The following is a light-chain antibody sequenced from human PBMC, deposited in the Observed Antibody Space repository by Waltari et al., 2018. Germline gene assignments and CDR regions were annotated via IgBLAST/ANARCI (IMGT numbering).Light chain of an antibody. J-gene: IGLJ1*01. V-gene: IGLV2-23*02. CDR2: EVS. Sequence: QSALTQPASVSGSPGQLITISCTGTSSDVGSYNLVSWYQQHPGKAPKLMIYEVSKRPSGVSNRFSGSKSGNTASLTISGLQAEDEADYYCCSYAGSSPYVFGTGTKVTVL. CDR3: CSYAGSSPYV. CDR1: SSDVGSYNL.